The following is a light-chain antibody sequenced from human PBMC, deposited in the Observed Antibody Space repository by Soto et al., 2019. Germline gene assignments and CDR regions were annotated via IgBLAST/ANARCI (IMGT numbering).Light chain of an antibody. CDR3: QQRHNWPIT. V-gene: IGKV3-11*01. J-gene: IGKJ5*01. CDR2: DAF. Sequence: EILLTQSPSTLPLSPGERATLSCRASETIRNLLAWYQQRPGQAPRLLIYDAFSRAPGIPARFSGGGSGTDFTLTISSLEPEDFGVYYCQQRHNWPITFGQGTRLEIK. CDR1: ETIRNL.